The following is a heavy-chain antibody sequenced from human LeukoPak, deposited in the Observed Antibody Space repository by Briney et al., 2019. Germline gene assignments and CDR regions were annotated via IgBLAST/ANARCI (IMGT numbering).Heavy chain of an antibody. J-gene: IGHJ4*02. CDR3: ARGTGYDPVDY. Sequence: GGSLRLSCAASRFTFSSYSMNWVRQAPGKGLEWVSSISSSSSYIYYADSVKGRFTISRDNAKNSLYLQMNSLRAEDTAVYYCARGTGYDPVDYWGQGTLVTVSS. D-gene: IGHD3/OR15-3a*01. CDR1: RFTFSSYS. CDR2: ISSSSSYI. V-gene: IGHV3-21*01.